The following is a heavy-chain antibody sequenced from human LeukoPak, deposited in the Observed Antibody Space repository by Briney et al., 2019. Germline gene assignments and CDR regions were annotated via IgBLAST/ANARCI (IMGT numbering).Heavy chain of an antibody. J-gene: IGHJ5*02. Sequence: SETLSLTCTVSGGSISSYYWSWIRQPPGKGLEWIGYIYYSGSTNYNPSLKSRVTISVDTSKNQFSLKLSSVTAADTAVYYCARVGPWVVVPAANRNWFDPWGQGTLVTVSS. CDR3: ARVGPWVVVPAANRNWFDP. CDR1: GGSISSYY. V-gene: IGHV4-59*12. D-gene: IGHD2-2*01. CDR2: IYYSGST.